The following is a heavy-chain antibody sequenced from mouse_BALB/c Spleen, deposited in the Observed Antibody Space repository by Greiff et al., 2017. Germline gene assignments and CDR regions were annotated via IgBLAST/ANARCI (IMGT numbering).Heavy chain of an antibody. V-gene: IGHV7-1*02. CDR2: SRNKANEYTT. CDR1: GFTFSDFY. Sequence: EVQLVESGGGLVQPGGSLRLSCASSGFTFSDFYMEWVRQPPGKRLEWIAASRNKANEYTTEYSAAVKGRFIVSRDTSHSILYLQMNALRAEDTAIYCCARDSYFDYWGQGTTLTVSS. J-gene: IGHJ2*01. CDR3: ARDSYFDY.